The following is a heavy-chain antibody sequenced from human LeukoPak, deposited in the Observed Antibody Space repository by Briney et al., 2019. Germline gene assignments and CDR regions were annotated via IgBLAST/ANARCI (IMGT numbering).Heavy chain of an antibody. D-gene: IGHD6-19*01. CDR3: ARGRWSSGWSAVIYY. CDR2: MNPNSGNT. J-gene: IGHJ4*02. Sequence: ASVKVSCKASGYTFTSYDINWVRQATGQGLEWMGWMNPNSGNTGYAQKFQGRVTMTKNTSISTAYMELSSLRSEDTAVYYCARGRWSSGWSAVIYYWGQGTLVTASS. V-gene: IGHV1-8*01. CDR1: GYTFTSYD.